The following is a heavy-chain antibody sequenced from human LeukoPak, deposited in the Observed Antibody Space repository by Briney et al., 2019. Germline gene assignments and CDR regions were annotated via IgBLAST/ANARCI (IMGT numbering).Heavy chain of an antibody. CDR1: GFTFSSYE. Sequence: GGSLRLSCAASGFTFSSYEMNWVRQAPGKGLEWVSAISGSGGSTYYADSVKGRFTISRDKSKNTLYLQMNSLRAEDTAVYYCARDLSGVTGYTYGRGIDYWGQGTLVTVSS. J-gene: IGHJ4*02. CDR3: ARDLSGVTGYTYGRGIDY. D-gene: IGHD5-18*01. V-gene: IGHV3-23*01. CDR2: ISGSGGST.